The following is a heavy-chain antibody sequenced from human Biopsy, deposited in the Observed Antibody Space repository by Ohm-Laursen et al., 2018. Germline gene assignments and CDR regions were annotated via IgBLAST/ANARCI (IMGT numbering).Heavy chain of an antibody. V-gene: IGHV1-2*02. CDR2: INTNSDDT. CDR1: GYTFTPYY. D-gene: IGHD3/OR15-3a*01. Sequence: GPSESASCPVSGYTFTPYYIHWMRLAPGQGLEWMGWINTNSDDTNYAQKFQGRVTMTTDTSINAAYMELSRLRSDDTAVYYCARDQMIFAAGDGLAVWGQGTTVVVSS. J-gene: IGHJ6*02. CDR3: ARDQMIFAAGDGLAV.